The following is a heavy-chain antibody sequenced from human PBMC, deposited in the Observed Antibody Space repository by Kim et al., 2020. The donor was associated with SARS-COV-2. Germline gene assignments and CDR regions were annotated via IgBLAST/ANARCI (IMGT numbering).Heavy chain of an antibody. Sequence: GGSLRLSCEVSGLSITIYWMSWVRQLPGKGLEWVANINEDGSETHYVNSVKGRFTISRDNARNSVYLQMNRLRLDDTATYYCASGGWLDLWGRGTLVTVFS. J-gene: IGHJ2*01. D-gene: IGHD6-19*01. CDR3: ASGGWLDL. CDR2: INEDGSET. V-gene: IGHV3-7*03. CDR1: GLSITIYW.